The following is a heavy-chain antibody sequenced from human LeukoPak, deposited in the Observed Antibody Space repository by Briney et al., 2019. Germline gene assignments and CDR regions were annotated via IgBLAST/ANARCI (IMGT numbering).Heavy chain of an antibody. Sequence: GGSLRLSCAASGFTVSSNYMSWVRQAPGKGLEWVSVIYSGGSTHYADSVKGRFTISRDNSKNTLYLQMNSLRAEDTAVYYCARSTAAIPGIDYYYMDVWGKGTTVTVSS. CDR2: IYSGGST. CDR3: ARSTAAIPGIDYYYMDV. J-gene: IGHJ6*03. V-gene: IGHV3-66*02. D-gene: IGHD2-2*02. CDR1: GFTVSSNY.